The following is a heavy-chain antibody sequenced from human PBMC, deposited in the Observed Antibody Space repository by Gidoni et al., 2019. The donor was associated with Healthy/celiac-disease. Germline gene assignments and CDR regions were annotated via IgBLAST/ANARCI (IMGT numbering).Heavy chain of an antibody. J-gene: IGHJ6*03. CDR2: IGTAGDP. CDR3: ARSLPYYYYYMDV. Sequence: EVQLVESGGGLVQPGGSLCLSCAASGFTFSSYDMHWVRQATGKGLEWVSAIGTAGDPYYPGSVKGRFTISRENAKNSLYLQMNSLRAGDTAVYYCARSLPYYYYYMDVWGKGTTVTVSS. V-gene: IGHV3-13*05. CDR1: GFTFSSYD.